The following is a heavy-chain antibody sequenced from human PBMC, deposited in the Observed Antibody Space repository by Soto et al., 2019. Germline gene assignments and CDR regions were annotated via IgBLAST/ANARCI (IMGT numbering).Heavy chain of an antibody. V-gene: IGHV4-34*01. CDR3: ARGWGTIFDY. J-gene: IGHJ4*02. D-gene: IGHD7-27*01. CDR1: GGSFSGYY. Sequence: QVQLQQWGAGLLKPSETLSLTCAVYGGSFSGYYWNWIRQPPGKGLEWIGEINHSGSTNYNPSLKSRVTISVDTSKTQFSLKLSSVTAADTAVYYCARGWGTIFDYWGKGTLVTVSS. CDR2: INHSGST.